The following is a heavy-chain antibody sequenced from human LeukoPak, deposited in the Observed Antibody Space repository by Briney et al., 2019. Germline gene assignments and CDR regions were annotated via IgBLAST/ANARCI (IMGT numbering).Heavy chain of an antibody. Sequence: GRSLRLSCAASGFTFSSYWMSWVRQAPGKGLEWVANIKQDGSEKYYVDSVKGRFTISRDNAKNSLYLQMNSLRAEDTAVYYCARDESGSYYYYYYGMDVWGQGTTVTVSS. V-gene: IGHV3-7*01. J-gene: IGHJ6*02. D-gene: IGHD1-26*01. CDR1: GFTFSSYW. CDR3: ARDESGSYYYYYYGMDV. CDR2: IKQDGSEK.